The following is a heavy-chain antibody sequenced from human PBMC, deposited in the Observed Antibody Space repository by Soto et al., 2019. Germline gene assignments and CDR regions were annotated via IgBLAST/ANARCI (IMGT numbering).Heavy chain of an antibody. CDR3: AHRIRMGYCSSTSCYEAFDY. V-gene: IGHV2-5*02. Sequence: VSGPTLVNPTQTLTLTCTFSGFSLSTSGVGVGWIRQPPGKALEWLALIYWDDDKRYSPSLKSRLTITKATSKNQVVLTMTNMDPVDTATYYCAHRIRMGYCSSTSCYEAFDYWGQGTLVTVSS. J-gene: IGHJ4*02. CDR1: GFSLSTSGVG. CDR2: IYWDDDK. D-gene: IGHD2-2*01.